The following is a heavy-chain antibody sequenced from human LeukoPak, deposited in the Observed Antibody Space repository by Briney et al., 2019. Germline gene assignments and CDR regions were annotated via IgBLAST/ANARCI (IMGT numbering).Heavy chain of an antibody. V-gene: IGHV3-64*01. D-gene: IGHD4-17*01. Sequence: GGSLRLSCAAPGFTFSSYAMHWVRQAPGKGLEYVSAISSNGGSTYYANSVKGRFTISRDNSKNTLYLQMGSLRAEDMAVYYCARDPYGDYVGLLDYWGQGTLVTVSS. CDR1: GFTFSSYA. CDR2: ISSNGGST. CDR3: ARDPYGDYVGLLDY. J-gene: IGHJ4*02.